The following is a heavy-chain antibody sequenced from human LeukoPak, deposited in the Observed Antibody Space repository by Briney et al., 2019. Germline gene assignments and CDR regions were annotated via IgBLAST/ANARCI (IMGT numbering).Heavy chain of an antibody. CDR3: ASYGSSSLNVYFQH. J-gene: IGHJ1*01. Sequence: QAGGSLRLSCAASGLTFSNYWMSWVRQAPGKGLEWVAKIKEDGSEKYYVDSVKRRFTISRDNAKNSLYLQMKSLRAEDTAVYYCASYGSSSLNVYFQHWGQGTLVTVSS. CDR1: GLTFSNYW. D-gene: IGHD6-13*01. V-gene: IGHV3-7*01. CDR2: IKEDGSEK.